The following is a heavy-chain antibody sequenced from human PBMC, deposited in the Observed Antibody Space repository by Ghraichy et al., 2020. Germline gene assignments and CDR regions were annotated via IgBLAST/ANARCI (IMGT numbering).Heavy chain of an antibody. D-gene: IGHD1-1*01. CDR3: AREIEAGTMDV. Sequence: GGSLRLSCAASGFTFSGYAIHWVRQTPGEGLEWVAVISYDGSYKSYADSVKGRFTISRDNSKNTLYLQMNSLRAEDTAVYYCAREIEAGTMDVWGKGTTVTVSS. J-gene: IGHJ6*04. CDR1: GFTFSGYA. V-gene: IGHV3-30*04. CDR2: ISYDGSYK.